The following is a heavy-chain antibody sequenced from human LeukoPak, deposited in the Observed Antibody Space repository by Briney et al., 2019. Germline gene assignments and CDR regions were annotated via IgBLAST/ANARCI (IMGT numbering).Heavy chain of an antibody. V-gene: IGHV4-61*08. CDR2: IYNSDNSGST. Sequence: PSETLSLTCTVSGGSVSSAAYYWSWIRQPPGKGLEWIGYIYNSDNSGSTYYNPSLKSRVTISVDTSKNQFSLNLSSVTAADTAVYYCARALAYSGFDYWGQGTLVTVSS. CDR1: GGSVSSAAYY. J-gene: IGHJ4*02. D-gene: IGHD5-12*01. CDR3: ARALAYSGFDY.